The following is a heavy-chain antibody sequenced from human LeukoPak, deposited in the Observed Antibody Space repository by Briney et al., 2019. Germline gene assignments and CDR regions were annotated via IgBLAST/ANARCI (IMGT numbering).Heavy chain of an antibody. D-gene: IGHD6-13*01. V-gene: IGHV3-73*01. CDR1: GFTFSGSA. CDR2: IISKANSYAT. J-gene: IGHJ4*02. CDR3: TSPRVYSRSWYDLEAFDY. Sequence: GGPRKLSCAASGFTFSGSAMHGVRQASGKGLEGGGRIISKANSYATAYAASVKGRFTISRDDLKNTAYLQMNSLKTEDTGVYYCTSPRVYSRSWYDLEAFDYWGQETLVTVPS.